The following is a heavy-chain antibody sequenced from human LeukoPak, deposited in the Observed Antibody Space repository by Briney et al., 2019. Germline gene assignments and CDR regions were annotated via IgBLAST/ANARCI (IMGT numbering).Heavy chain of an antibody. CDR3: ARAYSGTWDY. D-gene: IGHD6-13*01. CDR1: GFTFSTYW. J-gene: IGHJ4*02. CDR2: MQGDGSGK. V-gene: IGHV3-7*01. Sequence: GALRLSCAASGFTFSTYWMSWVRQAAGKGREWVATMQGDGSGKYYVDSVKGRFTISRDNATKSLYLQMNSLTVEDTAVHYCARAYSGTWDYWGQGTLVTVSP.